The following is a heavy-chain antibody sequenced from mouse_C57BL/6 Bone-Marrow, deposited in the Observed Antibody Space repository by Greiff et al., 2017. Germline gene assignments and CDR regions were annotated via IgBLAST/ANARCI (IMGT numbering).Heavy chain of an antibody. CDR2: IRNKANGYTT. CDR1: GFTFTDYY. Sequence: EVQVVESGGGLVQPGGSLSLSCAASGFTFTDYYMSWVRQPPGKALEWLGFIRNKANGYTTEYSASVKGRFTISRDHSKSLLYLQMNALRAEDSATYYCARLYGNYVWYFDVWGTGTTVTVSS. V-gene: IGHV7-3*01. D-gene: IGHD2-1*01. J-gene: IGHJ1*03. CDR3: ARLYGNYVWYFDV.